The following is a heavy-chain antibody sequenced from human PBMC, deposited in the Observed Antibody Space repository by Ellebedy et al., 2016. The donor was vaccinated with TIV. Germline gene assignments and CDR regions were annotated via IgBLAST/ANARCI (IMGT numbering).Heavy chain of an antibody. D-gene: IGHD3-22*01. V-gene: IGHV3-7*03. J-gene: IGHJ4*02. CDR2: ISHDGNAK. Sequence: GESLKISCAASGFTFSDYYLNWVRQAPGKGLEWVATISHDGNAKYYVDSVKGRFTISRDNAKNSLYLQMNSLRAEDTAVYYCARERPNYYDSSTYFFDYWGRGSLVTVSS. CDR1: GFTFSDYY. CDR3: ARERPNYYDSSTYFFDY.